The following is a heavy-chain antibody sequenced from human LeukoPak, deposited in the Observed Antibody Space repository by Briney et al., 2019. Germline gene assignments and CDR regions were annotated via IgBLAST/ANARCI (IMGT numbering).Heavy chain of an antibody. Sequence: GASVKVSCKATGYTFTGYYMHSVRQARGQGLEWMGWINPNSGGTNYAQKFQGRVTMTRDTSISTAYMELSRLRSDDTAVYYCAREGGYSGYDFDYWGQGTLVTVSS. CDR3: AREGGYSGYDFDY. J-gene: IGHJ4*02. D-gene: IGHD5-12*01. CDR2: INPNSGGT. CDR1: GYTFTGYY. V-gene: IGHV1-2*02.